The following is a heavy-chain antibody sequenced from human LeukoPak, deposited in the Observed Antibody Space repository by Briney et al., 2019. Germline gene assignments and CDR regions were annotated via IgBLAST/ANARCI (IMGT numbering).Heavy chain of an antibody. CDR2: ISGDGTAT. CDR3: ACLSSSWPEDC. CDR1: GFTFDHYG. V-gene: IGHV3-43*02. Sequence: GGSLRLSCAASGFTFDHYGMHWVRQTPGRGLECVSLISGDGTATDYADSVRGRFTIPRDNSRNSLYLQMNSLRIEDTALYYCACLSSSWPEDCWGQGTLVTVSS. D-gene: IGHD6-13*01. J-gene: IGHJ4*02.